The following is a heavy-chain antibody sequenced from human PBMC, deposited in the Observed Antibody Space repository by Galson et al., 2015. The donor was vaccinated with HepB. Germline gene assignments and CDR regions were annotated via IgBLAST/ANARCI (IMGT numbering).Heavy chain of an antibody. D-gene: IGHD4-17*01. CDR2: ISSNTIYT. CDR1: GFSFSDYY. V-gene: IGHV3-11*06. Sequence: SLRLSCAASGFSFSDYYMSWIRQAPGKGLEWLSYISSNTIYTNYADSVKGRFTVSRDNVKNSISLQMNRLSVEDTAIYYCARVADSDYGDHSHFDSRGQGTLVTVSS. J-gene: IGHJ4*02. CDR3: ARVADSDYGDHSHFDS.